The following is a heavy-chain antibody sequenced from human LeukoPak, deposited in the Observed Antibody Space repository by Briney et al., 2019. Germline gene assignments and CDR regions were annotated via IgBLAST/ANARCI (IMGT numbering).Heavy chain of an antibody. CDR3: ARRHSFMTDFDY. V-gene: IGHV3-7*01. D-gene: IGHD3-16*01. Sequence: QPGGSLRLSCAASGFTLSSYWMSWVRQAPGKGLEWVANIKQDGSEKYYVDSVKGRFTISRDNAKNSLYLQMNSLRAEDTAVYYCARRHSFMTDFDYWGQGTLVTVSS. CDR1: GFTLSSYW. J-gene: IGHJ4*02. CDR2: IKQDGSEK.